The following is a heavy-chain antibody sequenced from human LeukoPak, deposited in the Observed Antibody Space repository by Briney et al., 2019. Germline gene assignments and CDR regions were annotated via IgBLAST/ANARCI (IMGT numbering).Heavy chain of an antibody. J-gene: IGHJ3*01. CDR3: AKGKVNHDGALDA. V-gene: IGHV3-23*01. CDR1: GFPFGAYV. CDR2: INHNSEMI. D-gene: IGHD2-21*01. Sequence: GGSLRLSCEASGFPFGAYVMSWVRQAPGKGLEWVAYINHNSEMILYPDFVKGRFTISRDNSKKTLYLQMNSLRAEDTAVYYCAKGKVNHDGALDAWGQGTLVTVSS.